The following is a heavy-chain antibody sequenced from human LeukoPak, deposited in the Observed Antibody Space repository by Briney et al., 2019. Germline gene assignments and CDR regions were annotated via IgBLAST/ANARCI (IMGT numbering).Heavy chain of an antibody. CDR1: GFTFSSYA. Sequence: GGSLRLSCAASGFTFSSYAMSWVRQAPGKGLEWVSAISGSGGSTYYADSVKGRFTISRDNSKNTLYLQMNSLRAEDTAVYYCAKIYSSSWYGLIDYWGQGTLVTVSS. CDR2: ISGSGGST. V-gene: IGHV3-23*01. CDR3: AKIYSSSWYGLIDY. D-gene: IGHD6-13*01. J-gene: IGHJ4*02.